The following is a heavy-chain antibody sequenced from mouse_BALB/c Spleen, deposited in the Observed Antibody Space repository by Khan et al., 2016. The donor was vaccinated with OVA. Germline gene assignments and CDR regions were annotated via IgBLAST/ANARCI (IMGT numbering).Heavy chain of an antibody. D-gene: IGHD4-1*01. Sequence: EVELVESGGDLVKPGGSLKLSCAASGFTFSSYSMSWVRQTPDKRLEWVATISTGGDYTYYPDNVQGRFTISRDNANNTLYLQLSSLKSEDTAMYYCASHLTGMFAYWGQGTLVTVSA. CDR1: GFTFSSYS. CDR2: ISTGGDYT. J-gene: IGHJ3*01. CDR3: ASHLTGMFAY. V-gene: IGHV5-6*01.